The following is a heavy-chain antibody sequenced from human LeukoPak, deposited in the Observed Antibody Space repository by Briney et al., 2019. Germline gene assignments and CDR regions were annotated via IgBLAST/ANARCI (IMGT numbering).Heavy chain of an antibody. J-gene: IGHJ5*02. CDR3: AREGPPYKHYRWFDP. CDR2: ISAYNGNT. V-gene: IGHV1-18*01. CDR1: GYTFTIYG. Sequence: GASVTVSCKASGYTFTIYGISWVRQPPGQGLEWMGWISAYNGNTNYAQKLQGRVTMTTDTSTSTAYMELRSLRSDDTAVCYCAREGPPYKHYRWFDPWGQGTLVTVSS. D-gene: IGHD3-10*01.